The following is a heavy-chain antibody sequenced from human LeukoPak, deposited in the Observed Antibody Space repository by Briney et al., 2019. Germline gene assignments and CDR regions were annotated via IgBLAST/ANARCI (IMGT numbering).Heavy chain of an antibody. CDR1: GYSFTSYW. CDR2: IYPGDSDT. Sequence: GESLKISCKGSGYSFTSYWIGWVRQMPGKGLEWMGIIYPGDSDTRYSPSFQGQVTISADKSISTAYLQWSSLKASHTAMYYCARQVGYCSGGSCYWFDYWGQGTLVTVSS. J-gene: IGHJ4*02. V-gene: IGHV5-51*01. D-gene: IGHD2-15*01. CDR3: ARQVGYCSGGSCYWFDY.